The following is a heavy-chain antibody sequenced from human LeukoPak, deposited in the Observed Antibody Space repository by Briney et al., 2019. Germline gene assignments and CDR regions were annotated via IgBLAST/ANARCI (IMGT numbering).Heavy chain of an antibody. CDR1: GFTGSSKY. CDR3: ARDSSVSSSDYYPLGY. J-gene: IGHJ4*02. Sequence: GGSLRLSCAASGFTGSSKYMSWVRQAPGKGLEWVSVIYSSGGNTYYADSVKGRSTISRDNSKNMLYLQMNSLRAEDTAVYYCARDSSVSSSDYYPLGYWGQGTLVTVSS. CDR2: IYSSGGNT. D-gene: IGHD3-22*01. V-gene: IGHV3-66*01.